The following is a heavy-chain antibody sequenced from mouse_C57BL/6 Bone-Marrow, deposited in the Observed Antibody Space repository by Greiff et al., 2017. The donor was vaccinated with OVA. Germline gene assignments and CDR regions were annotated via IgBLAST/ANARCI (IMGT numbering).Heavy chain of an antibody. CDR1: GFTFSSYA. CDR2: ISDGGSYT. V-gene: IGHV5-4*01. Sequence: EVMLVESGGGLVKPGGSLKLSCAASGFTFSSYAMSWVRQTPEKRLAWVATISDGGSYTYYPDNVKGRFTISRDNAKNNLYLQMSHLKSEDTAMYYCARELVLDYWGQGTSVTVSS. J-gene: IGHJ4*01. CDR3: ARELVLDY. D-gene: IGHD4-1*01.